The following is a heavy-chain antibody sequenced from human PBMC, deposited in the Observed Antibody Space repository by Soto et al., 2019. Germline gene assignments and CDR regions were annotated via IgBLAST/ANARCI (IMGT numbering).Heavy chain of an antibody. CDR3: ARVLQLWTDYYYYGMDV. V-gene: IGHV3-48*02. CDR1: GFTFSSYS. Sequence: EVQLVESGGGLVQPGGSLRLSCAASGFTFSSYSMNWVRQAPGKGLEWVSYISSSSSTIYYADSVKGRFTISRANAKNSLDLQMNSLRDEDTAVYYCARVLQLWTDYYYYGMDVWAKGPRTPSP. J-gene: IGHJ6*02. D-gene: IGHD5-18*01. CDR2: ISSSSSTI.